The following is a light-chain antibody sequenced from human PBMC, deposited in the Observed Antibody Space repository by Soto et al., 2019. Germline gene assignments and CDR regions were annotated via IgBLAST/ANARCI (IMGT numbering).Light chain of an antibody. CDR1: QSVLYSSNNKNY. CDR2: SAS. J-gene: IGKJ1*01. Sequence: EIVMTQSPDSLAVYLGERATINCKSSQSVLYSSNNKNYLAWYQQKPGQPPKLLIYSASTRESGVPDRFSGSGSGTDFTLTISSLQAEDVVVYYCQQYYSTPSWTFGQGTKGEIK. V-gene: IGKV4-1*01. CDR3: QQYYSTPSWT.